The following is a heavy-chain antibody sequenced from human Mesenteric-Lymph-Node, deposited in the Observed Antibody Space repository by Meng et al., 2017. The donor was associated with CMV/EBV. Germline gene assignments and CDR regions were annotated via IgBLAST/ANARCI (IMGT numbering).Heavy chain of an antibody. D-gene: IGHD2-15*01. J-gene: IGHJ4*02. Sequence: LTCTVSGGSISSGGYYWSWIRQHPGKGLEWIGYIYYSGSTYYNPSLKSRVTISVDTSKNQFSLKLSSVTAADTAVYYCARELSSGALDWGQGTLVTVSS. V-gene: IGHV4-31*03. CDR2: IYYSGST. CDR3: ARELSSGALD. CDR1: GGSISSGGYY.